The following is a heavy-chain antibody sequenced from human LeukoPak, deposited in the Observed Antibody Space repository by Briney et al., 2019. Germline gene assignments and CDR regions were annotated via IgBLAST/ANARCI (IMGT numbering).Heavy chain of an antibody. CDR2: IYHSGSV. D-gene: IGHD3-10*01. Sequence: SETLSLTCAVYGGSISNYYWSWIRQPPGKGLEWIGYIYHSGSVNYNPSLKSRVTISVDTTNNQFSLKLNSVTAADTAVYYCARGGGFGSPPAYWGQGTLVTVSS. CDR1: GGSISNYY. J-gene: IGHJ4*02. V-gene: IGHV4-59*01. CDR3: ARGGGFGSPPAY.